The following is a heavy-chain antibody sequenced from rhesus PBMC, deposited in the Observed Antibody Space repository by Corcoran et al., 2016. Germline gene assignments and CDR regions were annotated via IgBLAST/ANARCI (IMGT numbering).Heavy chain of an antibody. CDR1: GDSISGDYD. D-gene: IGHD6-19*01. J-gene: IGHJ4*01. V-gene: IGHV4-76*01. CDR2: IYGGGGSS. Sequence: QVQLQESGPGLVKPSETLSLTCAVSGDSISGDYDWSWIRQPPGKGLEWIGDIYGGGGSSSNNPSANNRVTISKDPSKNNCALKLSSVTAADTALYYCARRRSFSPFDYWGQGALVTVSS. CDR3: ARRRSFSPFDY.